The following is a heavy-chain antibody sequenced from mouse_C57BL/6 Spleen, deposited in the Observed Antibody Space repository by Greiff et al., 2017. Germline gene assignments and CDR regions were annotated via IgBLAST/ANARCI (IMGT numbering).Heavy chain of an antibody. CDR1: GYTFTSYW. V-gene: IGHV1-69*01. Sequence: VKLQQPGAELVMPGASVKLSCKASGYTFTSYWMHWVKQRPGQGLEWIGEIDPSDSYTNYNQKFKGKSTLTVDKSSSTAYMQLSSLTSEDSAVYYCARGGYGNYWFAYWGQGTLVTVSA. CDR2: IDPSDSYT. J-gene: IGHJ3*01. CDR3: ARGGYGNYWFAY. D-gene: IGHD2-10*02.